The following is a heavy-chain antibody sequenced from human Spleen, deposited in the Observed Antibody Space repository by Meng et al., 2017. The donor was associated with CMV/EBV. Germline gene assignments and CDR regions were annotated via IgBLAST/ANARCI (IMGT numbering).Heavy chain of an antibody. J-gene: IGHJ5*01. V-gene: IGHV3-11*04. Sequence: AASGFTFSAYYMACVRQAPGKGLEWVSYISSSCSITLYLDSVKARFTISRDNAKNSLFLQMNSLRVEDTAVYYCARDSSAVHNWLDSWGQGTLVTVSS. CDR3: ARDSSAVHNWLDS. CDR1: GFTFSAYY. D-gene: IGHD1-26*01. CDR2: ISSSCSIT.